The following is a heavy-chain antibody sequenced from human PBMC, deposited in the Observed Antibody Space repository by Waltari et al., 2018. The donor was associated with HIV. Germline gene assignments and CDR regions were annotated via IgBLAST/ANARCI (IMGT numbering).Heavy chain of an antibody. J-gene: IGHJ4*02. CDR3: ARERFGSSYFGY. D-gene: IGHD6-6*01. V-gene: IGHV3-48*04. CDR2: ISSSSTTI. CDR1: GFTFSSYA. Sequence: EVQLVESGGGLVQPGGSLRLSCAASGFTFSSYAMNWVRQAPGKGLGWVSYISSSSTTINYADSVKGRFPISRDNAKNLLYLQMSSLRAEDTAVYFCARERFGSSYFGYWGQGTLVTVSS.